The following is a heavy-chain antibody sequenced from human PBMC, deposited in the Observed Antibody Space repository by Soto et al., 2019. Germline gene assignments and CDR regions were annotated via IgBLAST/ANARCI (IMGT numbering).Heavy chain of an antibody. CDR2: IIPIFGTA. CDR3: ARDSTLATHAFDI. CDR1: GGTLSSYA. Sequence: ASVKVSYKASGGTLSSYAISWVLQAPGQGLEWMGGIIPIFGTANYAQKFQGRVTITADESTSTAYMELSSLRSEDTAVFYCARDSTLATHAFDIWGQGTMVTVSS. D-gene: IGHD1-26*01. J-gene: IGHJ3*02. V-gene: IGHV1-69*13.